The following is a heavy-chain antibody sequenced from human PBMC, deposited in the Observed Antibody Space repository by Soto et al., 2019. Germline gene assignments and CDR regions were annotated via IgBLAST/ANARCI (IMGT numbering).Heavy chain of an antibody. CDR1: GGSFSGYY. CDR3: ARGGSVIRFYYYYYGMDV. V-gene: IGHV4-34*01. Sequence: SETLSLTCAVYGGSFSGYYWSWIRQPPGKGLEWIGEINHSGSTNYNPSLKSRVTISVDTSKNQFSLKLSSVTAADTAVYYCARGGSVIRFYYYYYGMDVWGQGTKVTVSS. J-gene: IGHJ6*02. CDR2: INHSGST. D-gene: IGHD3-22*01.